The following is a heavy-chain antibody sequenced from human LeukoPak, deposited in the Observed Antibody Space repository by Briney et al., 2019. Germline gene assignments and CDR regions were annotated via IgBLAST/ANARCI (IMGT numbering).Heavy chain of an antibody. J-gene: IGHJ3*02. V-gene: IGHV4-59*01. CDR1: IVPIKNYY. CDR2: IYYTGST. Sequence: KTSETLSLTCSFSIVPIKNYYWNWIRQSPGKGLQWFGYIYYTGSTDYNFSLKSRVTISLDTSENHFSLSLSSVTAADSALYFCARDIRTVTRDAFDIWGQGTMVTVSS. CDR3: ARDIRTVTRDAFDI. D-gene: IGHD4-17*01.